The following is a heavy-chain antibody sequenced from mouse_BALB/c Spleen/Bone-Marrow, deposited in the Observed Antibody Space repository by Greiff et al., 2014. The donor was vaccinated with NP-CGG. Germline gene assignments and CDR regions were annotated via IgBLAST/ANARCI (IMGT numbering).Heavy chain of an antibody. V-gene: IGHV2-9*02. Sequence: VQVVESGPGLVAPSQSLSITCTVSGFSLTSYGVHWVRQPPGKGLEWLGVMWAGGSTNYNSALMSRLSISKDNSKSQVFLKMNSLQTDDTAMYYCARVYLWYFDVWGAGTTVTVSS. D-gene: IGHD2-3*01. CDR2: MWAGGST. CDR3: ARVYLWYFDV. J-gene: IGHJ1*01. CDR1: GFSLTSYG.